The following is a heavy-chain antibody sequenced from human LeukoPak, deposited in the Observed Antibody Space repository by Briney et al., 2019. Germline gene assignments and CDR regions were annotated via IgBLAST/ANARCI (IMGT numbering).Heavy chain of an antibody. Sequence: SETLSPTCTVSGGSISCHYWSWIRQPPGKGLEWIGYIYYSRSTNYNPSLKSRVTMSVDTSKNQFSLKLSSVTAADTAVYYCASVSYYGSGSDAFDIWGQGTLVTVSS. CDR1: GGSISCHY. CDR3: ASVSYYGSGSDAFDI. J-gene: IGHJ3*02. V-gene: IGHV4-59*11. D-gene: IGHD3-10*01. CDR2: IYYSRST.